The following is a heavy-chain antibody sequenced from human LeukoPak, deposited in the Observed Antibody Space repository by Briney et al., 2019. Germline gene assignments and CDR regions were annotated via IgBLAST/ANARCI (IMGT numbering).Heavy chain of an antibody. CDR1: GYTFTNYD. V-gene: IGHV1-8*01. J-gene: IGHJ6*02. D-gene: IGHD6-13*01. CDR3: ARGPVSTHGMDV. CDR2: RNPNSGRT. Sequence: GASVKVACKASGYTFTNYDINWVRQATGQGLEWMGWRNPNSGRTGFAQEFQGRLTMTADTSISTAYMELSSLTSDDTAVYYCARGPVSTHGMDVWGQGTTVTVSS.